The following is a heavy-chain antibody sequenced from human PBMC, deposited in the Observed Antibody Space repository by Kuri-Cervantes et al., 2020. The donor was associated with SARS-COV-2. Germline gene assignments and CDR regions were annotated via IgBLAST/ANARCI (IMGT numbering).Heavy chain of an antibody. J-gene: IGHJ3*02. CDR2: IYYSGST. CDR1: GGSISSYY. CDR3: AREVEGSDAFDI. Sequence: SETLSLTCTISGGSISSYYWSWIRQPPGKGLEWIGYIYYSGSTNYNPSLKSRVTISVDTSTNQFSLKLSSVTAADTAVYYCAREVEGSDAFDIWGQGTMVTVSS. V-gene: IGHV4-59*01.